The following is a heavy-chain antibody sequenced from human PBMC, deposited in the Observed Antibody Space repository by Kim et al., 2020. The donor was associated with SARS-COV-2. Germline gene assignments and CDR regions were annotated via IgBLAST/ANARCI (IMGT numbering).Heavy chain of an antibody. Sequence: GKSYVDSVKGRFTISGDNAKNSLYLQMNSLRAEDTAVYYCANPSLLGSADWGQGTLVTVSS. CDR3: ANPSLLGSAD. CDR2: GK. V-gene: IGHV3-7*01. J-gene: IGHJ4*02.